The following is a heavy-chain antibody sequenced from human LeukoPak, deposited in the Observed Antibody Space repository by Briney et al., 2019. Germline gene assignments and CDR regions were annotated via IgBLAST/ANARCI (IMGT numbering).Heavy chain of an antibody. CDR2: IYTSGST. V-gene: IGHV4-4*09. J-gene: IGHJ6*03. D-gene: IGHD3-3*01. CDR1: GGSISSYY. CDR3: ARHSMELRFLEWLPISSDYYYYYMDV. Sequence: ETLSLTCTVSGGSISSYYWSWIRQPPGKGLEWIGYIYTSGSTNYNPSLKSRVTISVDTSKNQFSLKLSSVTAADTAVYYCARHSMELRFLEWLPISSDYYYYYMDVWGKGTTVTVSS.